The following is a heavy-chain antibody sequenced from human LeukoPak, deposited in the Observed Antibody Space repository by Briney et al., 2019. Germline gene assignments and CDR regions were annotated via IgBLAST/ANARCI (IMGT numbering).Heavy chain of an antibody. D-gene: IGHD1-26*01. CDR2: IYASGST. CDR1: FGSISSYY. J-gene: IGHJ4*02. CDR3: AREGRVGAIVSFFN. Sequence: SSETLSLTCTVCFGSISSYYWSWIRQPAGKGLEWIGRIYASGSTNYNPSRKSRVTMSVDTSKNQFSLKLSSVTAADTAVYYCAREGRVGAIVSFFNWGQGTLVTVSS. V-gene: IGHV4-4*07.